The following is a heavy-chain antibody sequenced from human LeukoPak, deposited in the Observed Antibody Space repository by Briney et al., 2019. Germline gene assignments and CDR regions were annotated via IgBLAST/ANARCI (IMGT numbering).Heavy chain of an antibody. CDR1: GFTFSSYS. CDR3: ASDPHHASRMDV. J-gene: IGHJ6*02. CDR2: ISSGSSTI. V-gene: IGHV3-48*01. D-gene: IGHD1-14*01. Sequence: GGSLRLSCAASGFTFSSYSMNWVRQAPGKGLEWVSYISSGSSTIYYADSVKGRFTISRDNAKNSLYLQMNSLRAEDTAVYYCASDPHHASRMDVWGQGTAVTVSS.